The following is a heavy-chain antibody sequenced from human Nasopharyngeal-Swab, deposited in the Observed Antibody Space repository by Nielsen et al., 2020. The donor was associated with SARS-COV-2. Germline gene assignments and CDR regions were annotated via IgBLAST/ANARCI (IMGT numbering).Heavy chain of an antibody. CDR2: IKQDGSEK. D-gene: IGHD2-2*01. Sequence: GESLKISCVASGFTFSSYWMNWVRQAPGKGLEWVANIKQDGSEKYYVDSLKGRFTISRDNAKNSLYLQMSSLREDDTAIYYCVRDFYLPVEGHCRSTSCPPGYWGRGTQVTVSS. CDR1: GFTFSSYW. CDR3: VRDFYLPVEGHCRSTSCPPGY. J-gene: IGHJ4*02. V-gene: IGHV3-7*03.